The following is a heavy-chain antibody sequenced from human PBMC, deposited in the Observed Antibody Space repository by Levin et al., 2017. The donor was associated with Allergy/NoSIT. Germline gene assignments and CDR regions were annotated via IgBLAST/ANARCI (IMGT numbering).Heavy chain of an antibody. V-gene: IGHV3-30*18. CDR3: AKGGDMDV. J-gene: IGHJ6*03. CDR2: ITSDGNVK. CDR1: GFPFSTYG. Sequence: GSLRLSCAASGFPFSTYGIYWVRQAPGKGLEWVALITSDGNVKFYADSVKGRFTISRDNSRETLYLQMNNLRPDDTAVYYCAKGGDMDVWGKGTTVIVSS.